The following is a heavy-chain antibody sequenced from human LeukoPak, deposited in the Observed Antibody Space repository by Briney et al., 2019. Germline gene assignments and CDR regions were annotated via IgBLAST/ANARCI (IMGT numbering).Heavy chain of an antibody. CDR2: INGDGSRT. Sequence: GGSLRLSCAASGFTLSSYWMHWVRQAPGKGLGWVSHINGDGSRTDYADSVKGRFTISRDNAKNTLYLQMNSLRAEDTAVYYCARGGVPAAMDAWGKGTTVTVSS. CDR1: GFTLSSYW. J-gene: IGHJ6*04. V-gene: IGHV3-74*01. CDR3: ARGGVPAAMDA. D-gene: IGHD2-2*01.